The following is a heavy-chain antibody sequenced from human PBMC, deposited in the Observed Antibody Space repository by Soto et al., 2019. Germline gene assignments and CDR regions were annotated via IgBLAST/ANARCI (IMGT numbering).Heavy chain of an antibody. J-gene: IGHJ4*02. Sequence: XESLKVSWKGSGYSFTNFWVGWVLQMPGKGLEWMGIIYPGDSDTRYSPSFQGQVTISADMSITTAYLQWSSLRASDTAMYYCERLRGREGYLSDYWGQGTLVTVSS. CDR1: GYSFTNFW. CDR3: ERLRGREGYLSDY. CDR2: IYPGDSDT. V-gene: IGHV5-51*01. D-gene: IGHD5-12*01.